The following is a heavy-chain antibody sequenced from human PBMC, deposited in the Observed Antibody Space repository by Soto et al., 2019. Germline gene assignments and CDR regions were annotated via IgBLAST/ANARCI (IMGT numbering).Heavy chain of an antibody. Sequence: ASVKVSCKASGYTFTSYGISWVRQAPGQGLEWMGWISAYNGNTNYAQKLQGRVTMTRDTSASTAYMELSSLRSEDTAVYYCAREGGGSEAGSFDYWGQGTLVTVSS. D-gene: IGHD3-16*01. CDR1: GYTFTSYG. CDR3: AREGGGSEAGSFDY. J-gene: IGHJ4*02. V-gene: IGHV1-18*01. CDR2: ISAYNGNT.